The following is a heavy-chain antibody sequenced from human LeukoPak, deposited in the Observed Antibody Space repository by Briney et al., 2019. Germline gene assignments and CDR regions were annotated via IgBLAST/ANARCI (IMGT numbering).Heavy chain of an antibody. CDR3: ARYYGSGSYYDN. D-gene: IGHD3-10*01. Sequence: SETLSLTCTFSGGSISSYYWSWIRQPPGKGLEWIGYIYYSGSTNYNPSLKSRVTISVDTSKNQFSLKLSSVTAADTAVYYCARYYGSGSYYDNWGQGTLVTVSS. CDR1: GGSISSYY. J-gene: IGHJ4*02. V-gene: IGHV4-59*01. CDR2: IYYSGST.